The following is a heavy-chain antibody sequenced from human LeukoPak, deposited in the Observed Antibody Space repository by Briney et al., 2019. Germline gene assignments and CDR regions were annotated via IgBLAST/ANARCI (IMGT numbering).Heavy chain of an antibody. CDR1: GFTFSNYW. J-gene: IGHJ4*02. D-gene: IGHD6-19*01. V-gene: IGHV3-74*01. CDR2: INSDGSST. Sequence: GESLRLSCAASGFTFSNYWMHWVRQAPGKGLVWVSRINSDGSSTRDADSVKGRFTISRDNAKNTLYLQMNSLRAEDTAVYYCARASSYSSGYDYWGQGTLVTVSS. CDR3: ARASSYSSGYDY.